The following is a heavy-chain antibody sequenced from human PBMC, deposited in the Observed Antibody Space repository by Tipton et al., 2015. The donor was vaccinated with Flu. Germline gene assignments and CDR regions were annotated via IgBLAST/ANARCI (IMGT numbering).Heavy chain of an antibody. J-gene: IGHJ4*02. V-gene: IGHV3-23*01. D-gene: IGHD3-10*02. CDR1: GITFSSYA. CDR3: ARLSYYDVDLKNFYFDY. CDR2: IVRSGTTT. Sequence: SLRLSCTASGITFSSYAMSWVRQAPGKGLEWVSTIVRSGTTTYYADSVKGRFSISRDNSKNTLYLQMNSLRAEDTAVYYCARLSYYDVDLKNFYFDYWGQGALVTVSS.